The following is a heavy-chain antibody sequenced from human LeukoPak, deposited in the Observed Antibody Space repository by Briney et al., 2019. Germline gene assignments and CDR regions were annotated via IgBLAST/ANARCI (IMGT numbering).Heavy chain of an antibody. Sequence: GGSLRLSCAASGFTFSGYAMSWVRQAPGKGLEWVSAISGSGGSTYYADSVKGRFTISRDNSKNTLYLQMNSLRAEDTAVYYCAKDRVFYSSGWCFDYWGQGTLVTVSS. V-gene: IGHV3-23*01. CDR2: ISGSGGST. CDR3: AKDRVFYSSGWCFDY. D-gene: IGHD6-19*01. J-gene: IGHJ4*02. CDR1: GFTFSGYA.